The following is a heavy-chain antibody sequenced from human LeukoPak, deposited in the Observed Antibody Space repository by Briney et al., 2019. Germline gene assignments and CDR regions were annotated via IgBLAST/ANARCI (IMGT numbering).Heavy chain of an antibody. J-gene: IGHJ4*02. V-gene: IGHV3-7*01. Sequence: SGGSLRLSCAASGFTFGSYWMNWVRQAPGTGLEWVANIKQDGSEKYYVDSVKGRFTISRDNAKNSLYLQMNSLRAEDTAVYYCARVHSSGWYGFGYAFDYWGQGTLVTVSS. CDR3: ARVHSSGWYGFGYAFDY. CDR2: IKQDGSEK. CDR1: GFTFGSYW. D-gene: IGHD6-19*01.